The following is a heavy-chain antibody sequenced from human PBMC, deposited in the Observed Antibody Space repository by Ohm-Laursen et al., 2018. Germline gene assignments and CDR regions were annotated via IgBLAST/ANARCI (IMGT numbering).Heavy chain of an antibody. Sequence: TLSLTCSVSGGSISSSSYYWGWIRQPPGKGLEWIGSIYYSGGTYYNPSLKSRVTISVDTSKNQFSLKLSSVTAADTAVYYCATGYSSGRDFDYWGQGTLVTVSS. CDR3: ATGYSSGRDFDY. CDR1: GGSISSSSYY. J-gene: IGHJ4*02. V-gene: IGHV4-39*01. D-gene: IGHD6-19*01. CDR2: IYYSGGT.